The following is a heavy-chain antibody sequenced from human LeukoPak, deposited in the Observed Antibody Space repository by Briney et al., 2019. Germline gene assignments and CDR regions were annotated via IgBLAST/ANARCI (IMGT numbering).Heavy chain of an antibody. CDR1: GGSISSYY. V-gene: IGHV4-4*07. CDR2: IYTSGST. D-gene: IGHD1-7*01. Sequence: SETLSLTCTVSGGSISSYYWSWIRQPAGKGLKWIGRIYTSGSTNYNPSLKSRVTMSVDTSKNQFSLKLSSVTAADTAVYYCAREGWNYLRGDVWGKGTTVTVSS. CDR3: AREGWNYLRGDV. J-gene: IGHJ6*04.